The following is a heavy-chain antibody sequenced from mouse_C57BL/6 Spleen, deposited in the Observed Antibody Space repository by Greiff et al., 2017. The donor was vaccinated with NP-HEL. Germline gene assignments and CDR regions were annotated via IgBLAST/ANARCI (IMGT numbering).Heavy chain of an antibody. CDR3: ARHEEGLRRRYYAMDY. Sequence: VQLQQSGAELVKPGASVKLSCKASGYTFTEYTIHWVKQRSGQGLEWIGWFYPGSGSIKYNEKFKDKATLTADKSSSTVYMELSRLTSEDSAVYFWARHEEGLRRRYYAMDYWGQGTSVTVSS. D-gene: IGHD2-4*01. V-gene: IGHV1-62-2*01. CDR2: FYPGSGSI. CDR1: GYTFTEYT. J-gene: IGHJ4*01.